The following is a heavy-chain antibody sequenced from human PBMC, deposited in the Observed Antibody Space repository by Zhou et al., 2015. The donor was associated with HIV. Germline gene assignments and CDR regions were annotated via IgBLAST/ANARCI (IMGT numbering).Heavy chain of an antibody. CDR2: IIGDGTDT. J-gene: IGHJ4*02. V-gene: IGHV3-74*02. CDR1: GFTFSVFW. D-gene: IGHD3-9*01. Sequence: DVQLVESGGALVRPGGSLRLSCGVSGFTFSVFWMHWVRQVPGKGLTWVSRIIGDGTDTIYADSVKGRFSISRDNDMNTLFLEMNNLRPEDTGVYYCVRARLPGRQFDWLLSPFRHWGRGTPVTVSS. CDR3: VRARLPGRQFDWLLSPFRH.